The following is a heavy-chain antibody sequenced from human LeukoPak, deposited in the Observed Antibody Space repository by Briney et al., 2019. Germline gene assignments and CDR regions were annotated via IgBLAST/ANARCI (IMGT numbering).Heavy chain of an antibody. Sequence: PSETLSLTCTVSGGSISSSSYYWGWIRQPPGKGLEWIGSIYYSGSTYYNPSLKSRVTISVDTSKNQFSLKLSSVTVADTAVYYCASSPGVAGTIWGQGTLVTVSS. CDR1: GGSISSSSYY. V-gene: IGHV4-39*01. CDR3: ASSPGVAGTI. D-gene: IGHD6-19*01. CDR2: IYYSGST. J-gene: IGHJ4*02.